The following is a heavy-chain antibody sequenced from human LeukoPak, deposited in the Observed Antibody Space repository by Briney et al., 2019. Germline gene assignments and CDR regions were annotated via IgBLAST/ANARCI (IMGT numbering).Heavy chain of an antibody. J-gene: IGHJ4*02. Sequence: GESLKTSCKGSGYMFSSYWIGWVRQMPGTGLERMGIIYPGDSPTKYSPSFQNVITISADNSISPAYLQWGPLKTSDTAIYYCARGPNAYYNDRGALDYWGQGTLVTVSS. D-gene: IGHD3-10*02. CDR3: ARGPNAYYNDRGALDY. CDR1: GYMFSSYW. V-gene: IGHV5-51*01. CDR2: IYPGDSPT.